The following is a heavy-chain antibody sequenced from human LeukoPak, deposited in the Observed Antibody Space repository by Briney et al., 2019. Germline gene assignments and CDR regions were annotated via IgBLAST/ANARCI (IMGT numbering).Heavy chain of an antibody. CDR2: IYPGDSDN. CDR1: GYSFTSYW. D-gene: IGHD6-13*01. Sequence: GEALKIFCKGSGYSFTSYWIGWGRQVPGKGLEWVGIIYPGDSDNRYSPSFQGQVTISTDKSISTAYLQWSSLKASDTAMYYCARLLRNIAAALYFFDDWGQGTLVSVSS. CDR3: ARLLRNIAAALYFFDD. J-gene: IGHJ4*02. V-gene: IGHV5-51*01.